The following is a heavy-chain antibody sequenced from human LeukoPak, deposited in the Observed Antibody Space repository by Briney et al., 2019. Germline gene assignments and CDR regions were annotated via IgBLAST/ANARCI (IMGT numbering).Heavy chain of an antibody. CDR2: IYYSGST. J-gene: IGHJ4*02. CDR3: ARAHAPLVGATFDY. Sequence: PSQTLSLTCTVSGGSISSGDYYWSWIRQPPGKGLEWIGYIYYSGSTYYNPSLKSRVTISVGTSKNQFSLKLSSVTAADTAVYYCARAHAPLVGATFDYWGQGTLVTVSS. CDR1: GGSISSGDYY. D-gene: IGHD1-26*01. V-gene: IGHV4-30-4*08.